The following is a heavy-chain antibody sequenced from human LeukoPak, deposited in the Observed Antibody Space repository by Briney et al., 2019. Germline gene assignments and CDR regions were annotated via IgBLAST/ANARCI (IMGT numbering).Heavy chain of an antibody. D-gene: IGHD3-22*01. CDR1: GGSISSYY. J-gene: IGHJ4*02. CDR3: ARVDSSGYYIDY. V-gene: IGHV4-59*01. Sequence: SETLSLTCTVSGGSISSYYWSWIRQPPGKGLEWIGYIYYSGSTNYNPSLKSRVTISVDTSKNQSSLKLSSVTAADTAVYYCARVDSSGYYIDYWGQGTLVTVSS. CDR2: IYYSGST.